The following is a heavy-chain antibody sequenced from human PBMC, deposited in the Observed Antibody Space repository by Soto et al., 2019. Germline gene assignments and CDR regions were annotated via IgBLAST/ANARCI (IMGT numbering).Heavy chain of an antibody. CDR3: ATLTAVAGGRGY. Sequence: QVQLQESGPGLVKPSQTLSLTCTVTGGSVSSASYHWSWIRQLPGKGLEWIGHITGSPRYNPSLKCRVTISLDTSRNQFFLEVTSMTAADTAVYYCATLTAVAGGRGYWGQGTLVTVSS. CDR1: GGSVSSASYH. CDR2: ITGSP. V-gene: IGHV4-31*03. D-gene: IGHD2-15*01. J-gene: IGHJ4*02.